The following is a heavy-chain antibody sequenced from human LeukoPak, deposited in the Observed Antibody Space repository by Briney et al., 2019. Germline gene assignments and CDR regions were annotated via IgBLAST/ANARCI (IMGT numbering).Heavy chain of an antibody. Sequence: SVNVSCKASGGTFSSYAISWVRQAPGQGLEWMGGIIPIFGTANYAQKFQGRVTITADESTSTAYMELSSLRSEDTAVYYCARNTPYYYDSTWGINWFDPWGQGTLVTVSS. CDR2: IIPIFGTA. J-gene: IGHJ5*02. D-gene: IGHD3-22*01. CDR3: ARNTPYYYDSTWGINWFDP. CDR1: GGTFSSYA. V-gene: IGHV1-69*13.